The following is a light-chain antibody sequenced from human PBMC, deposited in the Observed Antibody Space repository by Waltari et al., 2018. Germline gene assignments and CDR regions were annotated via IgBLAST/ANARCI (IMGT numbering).Light chain of an antibody. J-gene: IGLJ2*01. CDR3: TSYAGSHNWV. Sequence: QSALTQPPSASGSPGQSVPIPCPGTSSDVAGYNYVSWYQHHPGKAPKLMISEVNKRPSGVPDRFSGSKSGNTASLTVSGLQADDEADYYCTSYAGSHNWVFGGGTKLTVL. CDR2: EVN. V-gene: IGLV2-8*01. CDR1: SSDVAGYNY.